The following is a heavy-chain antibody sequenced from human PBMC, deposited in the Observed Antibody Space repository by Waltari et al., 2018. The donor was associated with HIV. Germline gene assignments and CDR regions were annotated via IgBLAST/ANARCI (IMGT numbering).Heavy chain of an antibody. Sequence: EVQLMESGGDLVQSGGSLRLSCAASGFTFSNYCMVWVRQTPVKGLEWVAHIKDDGSEKYYMGSVQGRFAISRDNAKNSMVLQMNSLTAEDTAVYYCARIVTFPHNYAINFWGQGTTVTVSS. CDR1: GFTFSNYC. D-gene: IGHD3-9*01. CDR2: IKDDGSEK. V-gene: IGHV3-7*01. J-gene: IGHJ6*02. CDR3: ARIVTFPHNYAINF.